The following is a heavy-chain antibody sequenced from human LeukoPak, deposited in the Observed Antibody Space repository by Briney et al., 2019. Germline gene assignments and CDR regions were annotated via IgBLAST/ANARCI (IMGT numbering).Heavy chain of an antibody. D-gene: IGHD3-16*01. V-gene: IGHV3-30*04. Sequence: GGSLRLSCAASGFTFSHYALHWVRQAPGKGLEWVALISHDGSDKYYADSVKGRFPISRDSSKNMLYLQMNSLRIEDTAVYYCARNSDYYDYSPQSVWGQGTLVTVS. CDR1: GFTFSHYA. CDR3: ARNSDYYDYSPQSV. J-gene: IGHJ4*02. CDR2: ISHDGSDK.